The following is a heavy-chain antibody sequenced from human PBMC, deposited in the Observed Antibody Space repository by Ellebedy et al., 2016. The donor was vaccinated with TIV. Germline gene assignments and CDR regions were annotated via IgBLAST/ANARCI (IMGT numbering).Heavy chain of an antibody. CDR2: IYYSGST. J-gene: IGHJ4*02. CDR1: GGSISSGGYY. CDR3: ARLGVSSGWRDY. Sequence: SETLSLXCTVSGGSISSGGYYWSWIRQHPGKGLEWIGYIYYSGSTYYNPSLKSRVTISVDTSKNQFSLKLSSVTAADTAVYYCARLGVSSGWRDYWGQGTLVTVSS. V-gene: IGHV4-31*03. D-gene: IGHD6-19*01.